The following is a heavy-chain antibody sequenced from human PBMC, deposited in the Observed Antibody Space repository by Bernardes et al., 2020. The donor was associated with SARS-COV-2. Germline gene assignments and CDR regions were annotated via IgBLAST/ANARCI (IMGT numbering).Heavy chain of an antibody. J-gene: IGHJ6*02. CDR2: ISGSGSTI. D-gene: IGHD3-9*01. V-gene: IGHV3-48*03. Sequence: GGSLRLSCAVSGFTFSTSEMNWVRKGPGKGLAWVSYISGSGSTIYYADSVKGRFTISRDNAKNSLYLQMNSLRAEDTAIYYCAMRDWLHSYYYYGLDVWGQGTTVTVSS. CDR1: GFTFSTSE. CDR3: AMRDWLHSYYYYGLDV.